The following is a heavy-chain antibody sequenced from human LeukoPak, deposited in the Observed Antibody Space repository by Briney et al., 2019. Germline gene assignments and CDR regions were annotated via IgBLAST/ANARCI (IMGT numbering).Heavy chain of an antibody. Sequence: GGSLRLSCAASGFTFSSSAMSWVRQAPGKGLEWVSAISNNGGYTYYADSVKGRFTISRDNSKNTLYLQMNSLRAEDTAVYYCAKDHSFDYWGQGTLVTVSS. CDR1: GFTFSSSA. J-gene: IGHJ4*02. CDR3: AKDHSFDY. V-gene: IGHV3-23*01. CDR2: ISNNGGYT.